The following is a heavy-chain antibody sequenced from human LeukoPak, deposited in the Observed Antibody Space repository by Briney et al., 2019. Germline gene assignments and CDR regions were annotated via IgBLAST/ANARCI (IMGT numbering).Heavy chain of an antibody. V-gene: IGHV3-23*01. Sequence: YPGGSLRLSCAASGFTFSIYAMSWVRQAPGKGLEWVSAFSGSGGSTYYADSVKGRFTISRDNSKNTLYLQMNSLRAEDTAVYYCARGYYYGSGSYERGVDAFDIWGQGTMVTVSS. CDR2: FSGSGGST. D-gene: IGHD3-10*01. CDR1: GFTFSIYA. CDR3: ARGYYYGSGSYERGVDAFDI. J-gene: IGHJ3*02.